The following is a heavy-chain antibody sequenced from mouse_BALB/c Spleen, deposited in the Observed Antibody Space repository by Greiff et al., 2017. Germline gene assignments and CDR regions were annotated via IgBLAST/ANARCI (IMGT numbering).Heavy chain of an antibody. CDR1: GFSLTSYG. CDR3: AREVVRRRGYFDY. D-gene: IGHD2-14*01. Sequence: QVQLQQSGPGLVAPSQSLSITCTVSGFSLTSYGVHWVRQPPGKGLEWLGVIWAGGSTNYNSALMSRLSISKDNSKSQVFLKMNSLQTDDTAMYYCAREVVRRRGYFDYWGQGTTLTVSS. CDR2: IWAGGST. V-gene: IGHV2-9*02. J-gene: IGHJ2*01.